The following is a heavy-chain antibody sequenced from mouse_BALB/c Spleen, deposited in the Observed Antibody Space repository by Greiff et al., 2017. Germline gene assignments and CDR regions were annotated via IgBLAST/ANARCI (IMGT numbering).Heavy chain of an antibody. J-gene: IGHJ4*01. V-gene: IGHV1-4*01. D-gene: IGHD2-4*01. CDR1: GYTFTSYT. Sequence: VQLQQSGAELARPGASVKMSCKASGYTFTSYTMHWVKQRPGQGLEWIGYINPSSGYTNYNQKFKDKATLTADKSSSTAYMQLSSLTSEDSAVYYCARYDYDRGDYYAMDYWRQGTSVTVSS. CDR2: INPSSGYT. CDR3: ARYDYDRGDYYAMDY.